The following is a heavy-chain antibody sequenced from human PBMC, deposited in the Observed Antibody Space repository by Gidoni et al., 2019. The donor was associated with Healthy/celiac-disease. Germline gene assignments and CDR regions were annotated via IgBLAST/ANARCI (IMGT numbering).Heavy chain of an antibody. CDR2: ISYDGSNK. D-gene: IGHD2-8*01. V-gene: IGHV3-30*18. CDR3: AKDLNGGWFDP. Sequence: GKGQEWVAVISYDGSNKYYADSVKGRFTISRDNSKNTLYLQMNSLRAEDTAVYYCAKDLNGGWFDPWGQGTLVTVSS. J-gene: IGHJ5*02.